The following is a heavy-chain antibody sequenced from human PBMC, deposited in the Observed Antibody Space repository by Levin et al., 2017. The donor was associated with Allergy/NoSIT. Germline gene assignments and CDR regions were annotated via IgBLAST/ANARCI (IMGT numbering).Heavy chain of an antibody. V-gene: IGHV3-48*01. Sequence: GGSLRLSCAASGSSLSTSSLNWVRQAPGKGLEWVSYIHPNNILRYYPDSVRGRFTISRDNAKNSLYLHLTSLRVEDTAIYYCATQDSDGELNYWGLGTPVTVSS. J-gene: IGHJ4*02. CDR1: GSSLSTSS. CDR3: ATQDSDGELNY. CDR2: IHPNNILR. D-gene: IGHD2-21*01.